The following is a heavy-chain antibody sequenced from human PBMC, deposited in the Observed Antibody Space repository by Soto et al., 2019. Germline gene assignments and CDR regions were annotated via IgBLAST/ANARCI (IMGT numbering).Heavy chain of an antibody. D-gene: IGHD6-19*01. CDR1: GFTFTSYG. V-gene: IGHV3-30*18. Sequence: QVQLEESGGGVVQPGRSLRLSCKASGFTFTSYGMHWVHQAPGKGLEWVALISYHGSENIYADSVEGRFTISRDNSKNTDYLQMNSLRIEDTAMYHCGKFSDIEVPGMGDWFDPWGQGTLVTVTS. J-gene: IGHJ5*02. CDR2: ISYHGSEN. CDR3: GKFSDIEVPGMGDWFDP.